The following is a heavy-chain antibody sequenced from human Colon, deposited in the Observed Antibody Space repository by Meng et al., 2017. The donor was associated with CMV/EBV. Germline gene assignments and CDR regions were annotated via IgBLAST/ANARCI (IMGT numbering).Heavy chain of an antibody. V-gene: IGHV5-51*01. CDR2: IHCGDSRT. J-gene: IGHJ4*02. CDR3: ARHYDASWFGY. D-gene: IGHD2-2*01. CDR1: GFSFSDYT. Sequence: GGSLRLSCATSGFSFSDYTMNWVRQAPGKGLEWMGMIHCGDSRTIYSPLFQGQVTISADKSLNTAYLQWNSLQASDTAMYYCARHYDASWFGYWGQGTLVTVSS.